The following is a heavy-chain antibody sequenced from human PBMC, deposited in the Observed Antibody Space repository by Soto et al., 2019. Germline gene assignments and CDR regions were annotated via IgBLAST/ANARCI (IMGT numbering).Heavy chain of an antibody. V-gene: IGHV2-5*02. D-gene: IGHD1-1*01. CDR2: IYGDDDK. CDR1: GASIYNGGYF. CDR3: AHRAGLQGNWNGGYFDF. J-gene: IGHJ4*02. Sequence: TLSLTCSVSGASIYNGGYFWRWIRQPPGKALEWLARIYGDDDKRYSPSLKSRLTITKDTSKNQVVLTMTNMDPVDTATYYCAHRAGLQGNWNGGYFDFWGQGALVTVSS.